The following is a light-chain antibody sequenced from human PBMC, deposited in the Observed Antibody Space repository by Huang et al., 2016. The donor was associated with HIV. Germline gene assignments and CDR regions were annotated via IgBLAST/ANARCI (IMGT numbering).Light chain of an antibody. J-gene: IGKJ1*01. CDR1: QSVYASSTSKDY. Sequence: DIIMSQSPESLTVSLGERATLNCRSSQSVYASSTSKDYMAWFQQKTGQPPRLLLFWASSREVGVPDRFSGSGSGTHFTLTIANLQPEDAAIYYCQQYYSSPQTFGQGTRV. CDR2: WAS. V-gene: IGKV4-1*01. CDR3: QQYYSSPQT.